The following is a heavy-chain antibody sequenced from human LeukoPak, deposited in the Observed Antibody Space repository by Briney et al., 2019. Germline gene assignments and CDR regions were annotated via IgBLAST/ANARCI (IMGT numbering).Heavy chain of an antibody. CDR2: IYSGGST. CDR3: ARDPVLYYYDSSGYYGMDV. J-gene: IGHJ6*02. D-gene: IGHD3-22*01. V-gene: IGHV3-66*01. Sequence: GGSLRLSCAASGLTVSSNYMSWVRQAPGKGLEWVSVIYSGGSTYYADSVKGRFTISRDNSKNTLYLQMNSLRAEDTAVYYCARDPVLYYYDSSGYYGMDVWGQGTTVTVSS. CDR1: GLTVSSNY.